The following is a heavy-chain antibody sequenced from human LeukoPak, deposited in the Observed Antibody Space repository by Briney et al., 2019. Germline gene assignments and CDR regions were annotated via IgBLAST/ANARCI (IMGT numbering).Heavy chain of an antibody. CDR3: AKDLGDMVRGVPTN. CDR1: GFTFSNYA. D-gene: IGHD3-10*01. V-gene: IGHV3-23*01. J-gene: IGHJ4*02. CDR2: LSGTGDNT. Sequence: GGSLRLSCAASGFTFSNYAMSWVRQAPGRGLEWVSVLSGTGDNTYYADSVRGRFTVSRDNSKNTLHLQMNSLRAEDTAVYYCAKDLGDMVRGVPTNWGQGTLVTVSS.